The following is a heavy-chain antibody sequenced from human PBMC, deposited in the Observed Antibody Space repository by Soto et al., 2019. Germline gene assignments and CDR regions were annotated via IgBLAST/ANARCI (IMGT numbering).Heavy chain of an antibody. CDR1: GYTFTSYG. V-gene: IGHV1-18*04. CDR3: ARDPGIAAAGTLTYDYYGMDV. J-gene: IGHJ6*02. D-gene: IGHD6-13*01. CDR2: ISAYNGNT. Sequence: GASVKVSCKASGYTFTSYGISWVRQAPGQGLEWMGWISAYNGNTNYAQKLQGRVTMTTDTSTSTAYMELRSLRSDDTAVYYCARDPGIAAAGTLTYDYYGMDVWGQGTTVTVS.